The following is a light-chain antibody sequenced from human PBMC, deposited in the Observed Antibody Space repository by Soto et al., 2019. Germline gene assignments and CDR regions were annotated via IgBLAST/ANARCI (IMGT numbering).Light chain of an antibody. J-gene: IGKJ4*01. Sequence: IQLTQSPSSLYASVGDRVTITCRASQGISSYLAWYQQKPGKAPKLLIYAASTLQSGVPSRFSGSGSGTDFPLTIISLQPEDFATYYCQQLNSYPPLTFGGGNKVEIK. V-gene: IGKV1-9*01. CDR1: QGISSY. CDR3: QQLNSYPPLT. CDR2: AAS.